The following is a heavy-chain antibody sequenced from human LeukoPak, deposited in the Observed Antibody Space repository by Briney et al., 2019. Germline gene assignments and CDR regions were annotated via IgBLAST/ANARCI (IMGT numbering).Heavy chain of an antibody. CDR1: GFTVSSNH. Sequence: GGSLRLSCAASGFTVSSNHMNWVRQAPGKGLEWVSVVYSGGSTCYADSVKGRFTISRDNSKNTLYLQMNSLRAEDTAVYYCARAPSYYYGMDVWGQGTTVTVSS. V-gene: IGHV3-53*01. J-gene: IGHJ6*02. CDR2: VYSGGST. CDR3: ARAPSYYYGMDV.